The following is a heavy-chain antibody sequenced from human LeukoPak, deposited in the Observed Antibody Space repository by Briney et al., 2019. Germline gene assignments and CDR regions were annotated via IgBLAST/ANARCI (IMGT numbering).Heavy chain of an antibody. J-gene: IGHJ4*02. Sequence: GGSLRLSCAASGFTFSSYAMHWVRQGPGKGLEWVAYIAHHGSNKYYADSVEGRFTISRDNSKRTLYLQMNNLRADDTAVYYCAKDGSWSCTDWGQGALVTVSS. D-gene: IGHD2-8*02. CDR2: IAHHGSNK. CDR3: AKDGSWSCTD. V-gene: IGHV3-30*02. CDR1: GFTFSSYA.